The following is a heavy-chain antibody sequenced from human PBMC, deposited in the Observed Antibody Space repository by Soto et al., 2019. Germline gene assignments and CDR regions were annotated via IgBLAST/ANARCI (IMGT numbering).Heavy chain of an antibody. CDR3: ARDTSNYFDY. J-gene: IGHJ4*02. V-gene: IGHV1-18*01. CDR1: SYTFTSYG. CDR2: ISAYNGNT. D-gene: IGHD2-2*01. Sequence: QVQLVQSGVEVKKPGASVKVSCKASSYTFTSYGITWVRRAPGQGLEWMGWISAYNGNTNSAQKLQGRVTMTTDTSTSTAYMELRRLRSDDTAIYYCARDTSNYFDYWGQGTLVTVSS.